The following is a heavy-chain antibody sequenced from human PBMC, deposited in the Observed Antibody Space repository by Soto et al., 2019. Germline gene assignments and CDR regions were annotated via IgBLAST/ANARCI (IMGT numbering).Heavy chain of an antibody. D-gene: IGHD6-6*01. J-gene: IGHJ5*02. CDR2: INHSGST. CDR3: ATPSIAARLGH. CDR1: GGSFSGYY. V-gene: IGHV4-34*01. Sequence: SETLSLTCAVYGGSFSGYYWSWIRQPPGKGLEWIGEINHSGSTNYNPSLKSRVTISVDTSKNQFSLKLSSVTAADTAVYYCATPSIAARLGHWGQGTLVTVSS.